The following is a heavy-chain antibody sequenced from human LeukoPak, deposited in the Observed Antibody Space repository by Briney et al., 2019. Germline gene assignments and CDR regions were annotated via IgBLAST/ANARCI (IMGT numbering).Heavy chain of an antibody. CDR3: ARAPSYSSGYHSIDY. Sequence: ASVKVSCKASGGTFSSYAISWVRQAPGQGLEWMEGIIPIFGTANYAQKFQGRVTITADKSTSTAYMELSSLRSEDTAVYYCARAPSYSSGYHSIDYWGQGTLVTVSS. D-gene: IGHD3-22*01. CDR2: IIPIFGTA. J-gene: IGHJ4*02. CDR1: GGTFSSYA. V-gene: IGHV1-69*06.